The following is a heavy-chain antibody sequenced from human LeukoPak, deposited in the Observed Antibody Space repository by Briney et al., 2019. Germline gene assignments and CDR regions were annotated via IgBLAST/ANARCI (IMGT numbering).Heavy chain of an antibody. D-gene: IGHD3-22*01. CDR2: INPNSGGT. CDR3: ARAKSDYYDSSGYYSH. CDR1: GYTFTAHY. J-gene: IGHJ4*02. Sequence: ASVKVSCKASGYTFTAHYLHWVRQAPGQGLEWMGWINPNSGGTNYAQKFQGRVTMTRDTSISTAYMELSRLRSDDTAVYYCARAKSDYYDSSGYYSHWGQGTLVTVSS. V-gene: IGHV1-2*02.